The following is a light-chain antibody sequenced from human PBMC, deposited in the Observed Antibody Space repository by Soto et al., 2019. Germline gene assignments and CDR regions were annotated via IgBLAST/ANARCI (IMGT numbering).Light chain of an antibody. CDR3: QQHNQWPIT. Sequence: EILMTQSPATLSVSPGATASLSCRASQSAGNSLAWYQQNPGQAPRLLIYDISTRATGIPARFSGSGSGTEFTLTINRLKSVDSAVYYCQQHNQWPITVGQGTRLKN. CDR1: QSAGNS. J-gene: IGKJ5*01. V-gene: IGKV3D-15*01. CDR2: DIS.